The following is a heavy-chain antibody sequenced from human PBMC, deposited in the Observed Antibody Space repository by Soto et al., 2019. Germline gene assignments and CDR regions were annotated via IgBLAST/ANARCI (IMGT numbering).Heavy chain of an antibody. CDR3: ARSSYDFWSGYYPGYYYYYMDV. D-gene: IGHD3-3*01. Sequence: QVPLVQSGAEVKKPGASVKVSCKASGYTFTSYDINWVRQATGQGLEWMGWMNPNSGNTGYAQKFQGRVTMTRNTSISTAYMELSSLRSEDTAVYYCARSSYDFWSGYYPGYYYYYMDVWGKGTTVTVSS. CDR2: MNPNSGNT. CDR1: GYTFTSYD. J-gene: IGHJ6*03. V-gene: IGHV1-8*01.